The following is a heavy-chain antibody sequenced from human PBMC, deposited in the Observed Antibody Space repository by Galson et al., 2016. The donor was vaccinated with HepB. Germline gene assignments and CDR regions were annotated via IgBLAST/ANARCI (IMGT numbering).Heavy chain of an antibody. CDR3: IAAAGSGMNLDY. J-gene: IGHJ4*02. D-gene: IGHD6-25*01. CDR1: GLTFDKYA. CDR2: ISWNGDYT. Sequence: SLRLSCAGSGLTFDKYAMQWVRQAPGKGLEWVSGISWNGDYTDYADSVKGRIAVSRDNAKNSLYLEMNSLRPQDTALYYGIAAAGSGMNLDYWGQGTLVTVSS. V-gene: IGHV3-9*01.